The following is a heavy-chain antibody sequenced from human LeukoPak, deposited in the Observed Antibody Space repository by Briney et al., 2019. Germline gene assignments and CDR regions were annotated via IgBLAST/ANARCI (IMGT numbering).Heavy chain of an antibody. CDR2: ISGDGENI. V-gene: IGHV3-23*01. D-gene: IGHD3-16*02. Sequence: GGSLRLSCAASGFTFSSFAMSWVRQAPGKGLEWVSVISGDGENIYYADSVKGRFTVSRDNSKNTLYLQMNSLRAEDTAIHYWAKVTQLSSNFYFDPWGQGSLVTVSS. CDR1: GFTFSSFA. CDR3: AKVTQLSSNFYFDP. J-gene: IGHJ4*02.